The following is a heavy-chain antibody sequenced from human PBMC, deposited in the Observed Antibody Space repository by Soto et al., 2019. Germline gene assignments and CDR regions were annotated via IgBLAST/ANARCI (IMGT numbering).Heavy chain of an antibody. V-gene: IGHV1-69*13. Sequence: SVKVSCKASGGTFSSYAISWVRQAPGQGLEWMGGIIPIFGTANYTQKFQGRVTITADESTSTAYMELSSLRSEDTAVYYCARVGRSYGYGYYFDYWGQGTLVTVSS. CDR2: IIPIFGTA. D-gene: IGHD5-18*01. CDR3: ARVGRSYGYGYYFDY. J-gene: IGHJ4*02. CDR1: GGTFSSYA.